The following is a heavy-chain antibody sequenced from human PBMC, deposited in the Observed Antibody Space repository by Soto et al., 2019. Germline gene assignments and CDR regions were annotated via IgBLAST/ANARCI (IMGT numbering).Heavy chain of an antibody. Sequence: GESLKISCKTSGYIFTSYWISWVRQMPGKGLEWMGRIDPSDSYTYYSPSFQGHVTISADKSISTAYLQWSTLKASDTAIYYCARHTIGSDDGMDVWGQGTTVTVSS. CDR3: ARHTIGSDDGMDV. V-gene: IGHV5-10-1*01. D-gene: IGHD6-25*01. CDR2: IDPSDSYT. J-gene: IGHJ6*02. CDR1: GYIFTSYW.